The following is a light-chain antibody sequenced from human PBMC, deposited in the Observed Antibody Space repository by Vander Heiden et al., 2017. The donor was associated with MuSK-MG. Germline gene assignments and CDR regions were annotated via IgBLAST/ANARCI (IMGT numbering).Light chain of an antibody. Sequence: DIQMTQSPSTLYASVGDRVIITCRASRSISRWLAWYQERPGEAPRLLISKASNLESGVPSRFSGSGSGKDFTLTITILQPDDFATYFCHRDSNNWGTFGQGTKVEIK. CDR2: KAS. J-gene: IGKJ1*01. CDR3: HRDSNNWGT. CDR1: RSISRW. V-gene: IGKV1-5*03.